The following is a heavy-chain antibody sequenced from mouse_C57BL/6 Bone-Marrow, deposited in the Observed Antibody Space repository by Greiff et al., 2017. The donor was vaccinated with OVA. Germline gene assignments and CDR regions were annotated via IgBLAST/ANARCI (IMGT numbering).Heavy chain of an antibody. Sequence: VMLVESGPGLVAPSQSLSITCTVSGFSLTSYGVDWVRQSPGKGLEWLGVIWGVGSTNYNSALKSRLSISKDNSKSQVFLNMNSLQTDDTAMYYCARQLRLPAWFAYWGQGTLVTVSA. J-gene: IGHJ3*01. CDR1: GFSLTSYG. CDR3: ARQLRLPAWFAY. V-gene: IGHV2-6*01. D-gene: IGHD3-2*02. CDR2: IWGVGST.